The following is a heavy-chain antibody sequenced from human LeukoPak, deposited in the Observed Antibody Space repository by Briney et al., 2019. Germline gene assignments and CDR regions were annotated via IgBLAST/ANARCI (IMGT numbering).Heavy chain of an antibody. D-gene: IGHD6-13*01. CDR1: GFTVNSNY. CDR3: ARLTADGRLYFVD. Sequence: GGSLRLSCAASGFTVNSNYLSWVRQARGKGLEWVSTLYNTGNTYYANAVKGRFSISRDNSKNTLFLQMNSLRAEDTAVYYCARLTADGRLYFVDWGPGTLVTVSS. V-gene: IGHV3-53*01. CDR2: LYNTGNT. J-gene: IGHJ4*02.